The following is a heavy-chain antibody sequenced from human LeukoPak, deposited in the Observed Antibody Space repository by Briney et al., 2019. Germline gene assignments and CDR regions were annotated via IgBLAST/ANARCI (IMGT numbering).Heavy chain of an antibody. CDR2: FDPEDGET. V-gene: IGHV1-24*01. CDR1: GDTLTELS. D-gene: IGHD3-10*01. J-gene: IGHJ4*02. Sequence: ASVKVSCKVSGDTLTELSIHWVRQAPGKGLEWMGSFDPEDGETIYAQKFQGRVTMTEDTSTDTAYMELSGLTSEDTATYYCARGRWTDVARGSYYFDYWGQGTLVSVST. CDR3: ARGRWTDVARGSYYFDY.